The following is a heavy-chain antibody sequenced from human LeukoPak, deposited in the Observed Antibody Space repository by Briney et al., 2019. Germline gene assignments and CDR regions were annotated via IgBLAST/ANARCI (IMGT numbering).Heavy chain of an antibody. CDR2: ISYDGSNK. V-gene: IGHV3-30-3*01. CDR3: ARDLSSGWSSWYFDY. CDR1: GFTFSSYA. J-gene: IGHJ4*02. D-gene: IGHD6-19*01. Sequence: GGSLRLSCAASGFTFSSYAMHWVRQAPGKGLEWVAVISYDGSNKYYADSVKGRFTISRDNSKNTLYLQMNSLRAEDTAVYYCARDLSSGWSSWYFDYWGQGTLVTVSS.